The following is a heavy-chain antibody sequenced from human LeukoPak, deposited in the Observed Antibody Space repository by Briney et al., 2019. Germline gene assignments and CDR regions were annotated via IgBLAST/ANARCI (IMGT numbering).Heavy chain of an antibody. J-gene: IGHJ2*01. CDR3: ARDYGDYVHSSPWYFDL. Sequence: SETLSLTCAVYGGSFSGYYWSWIRQPPGKGLEWIGEINHSGSTNYNPSLKSRVTISVDTSKNQFSLKLSSVTAADTAVYYCARDYGDYVHSSPWYFDLWGRGTLVTVSS. V-gene: IGHV4-34*01. D-gene: IGHD4-17*01. CDR1: GGSFSGYY. CDR2: INHSGST.